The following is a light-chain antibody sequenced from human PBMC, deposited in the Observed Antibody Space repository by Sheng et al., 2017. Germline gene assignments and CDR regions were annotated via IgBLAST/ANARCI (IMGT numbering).Light chain of an antibody. Sequence: EIVMTQSPATLSVSPGERATLSCRASQSVSTNLAWYQKKSGQAPTLLIYGASTRATGIPARFSGSGSGTDFTLTISSLEPEDFAVYFCQQRSNWPLTFGGGTRVEIK. CDR3: QQRSNWPLT. J-gene: IGKJ4*01. V-gene: IGKV3-15*01. CDR2: GAS. CDR1: QSVSTN.